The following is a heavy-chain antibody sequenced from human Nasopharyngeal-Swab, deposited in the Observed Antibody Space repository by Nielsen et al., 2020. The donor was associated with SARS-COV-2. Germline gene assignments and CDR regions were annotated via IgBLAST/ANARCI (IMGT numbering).Heavy chain of an antibody. CDR1: GGSISSSSYY. D-gene: IGHD3-3*01. CDR2: IYYSGST. J-gene: IGHJ4*02. V-gene: IGHV4-39*01. Sequence: SETLSLTCTVSGGSISSSSYYWGWIRQPPGKGLEWIGSIYYSGSTYYNPSLKSRVTISVDTSKNQFSLKLSSVTAADTAVYYCARVGPRHYDFWSGYSFDYWGQGTLVTVSS. CDR3: ARVGPRHYDFWSGYSFDY.